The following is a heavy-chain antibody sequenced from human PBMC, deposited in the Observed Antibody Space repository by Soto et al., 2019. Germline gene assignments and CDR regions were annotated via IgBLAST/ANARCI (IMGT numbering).Heavy chain of an antibody. V-gene: IGHV1-8*01. CDR3: LAGGGLWFGELGVY. D-gene: IGHD3-10*01. J-gene: IGHJ4*02. CDR1: GYTFTNYD. CDR2: MNPKSGNV. Sequence: QVQLVQSGAEVKKPGASVKVSCTASGYTFTNYDINWVRQATGQGLEWLGWMNPKSGNVGYAQKCQGRVTMTRNTFISTAYMELSSLRPEDTAVYYCLAGGGLWFGELGVYWGQGSLVTVSS.